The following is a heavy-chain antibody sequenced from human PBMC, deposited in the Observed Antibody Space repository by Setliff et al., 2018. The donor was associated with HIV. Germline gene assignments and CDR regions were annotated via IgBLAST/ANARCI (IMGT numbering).Heavy chain of an antibody. CDR3: ARGWSEGTHLFQVEYFQH. CDR1: GGTFGNYG. Sequence: RASVKVSCKASGGTFGNYGVGWVRQAPGQGLEWVGGIVPILNIANYAQEFQGRATITADKSTSTVYMEVRDLKPDDTALYYCARGWSEGTHLFQVEYFQHWGQGTLVTVSS. D-gene: IGHD2-8*01. CDR2: IVPILNIA. J-gene: IGHJ1*01. V-gene: IGHV1-69*10.